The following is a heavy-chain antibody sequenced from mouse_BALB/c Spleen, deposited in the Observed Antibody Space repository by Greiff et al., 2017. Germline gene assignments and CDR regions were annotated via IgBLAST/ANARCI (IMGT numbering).Heavy chain of an antibody. CDR2: IDPANGNT. J-gene: IGHJ1*01. CDR3: ARWLLRYFDV. Sequence: VQLKESGAELVKPGASVKLSCTASGFNIKDTYMHWVKQRPEQGLEWIGRIDPANGNTKYDPKFQGKATITADTSSNTAYLQLSSLTSEDTAVYYCARWLLRYFDVWGAGTTVTVSS. V-gene: IGHV14-3*02. D-gene: IGHD2-3*01. CDR1: GFNIKDTY.